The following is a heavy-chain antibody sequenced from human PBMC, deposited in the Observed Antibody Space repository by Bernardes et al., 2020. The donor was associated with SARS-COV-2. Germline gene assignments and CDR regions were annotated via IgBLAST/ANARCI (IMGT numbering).Heavy chain of an antibody. J-gene: IGHJ4*02. CDR1: GGSVSSSY. CDR2: IYYSRSS. Sequence: DTLSLTCTVSGGSVSSSYWSWIRQPPGKGLEWIGYIYYSRSSNYNPSLKSRVTISVDTSKNQFSLKLSSVTAADTAVYYCARLIAVTGMSDYFDSWGQGTLVTVSS. V-gene: IGHV4-59*08. D-gene: IGHD6-19*01. CDR3: ARLIAVTGMSDYFDS.